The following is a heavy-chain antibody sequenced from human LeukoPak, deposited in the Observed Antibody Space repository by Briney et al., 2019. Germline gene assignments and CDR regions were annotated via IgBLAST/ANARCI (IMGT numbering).Heavy chain of an antibody. D-gene: IGHD3-10*01. V-gene: IGHV3-30*03. Sequence: PGGSLRLSCAASGFTFSSYGLHWVRQAPGKGLEWVAVISYDGSNKYYADSVKGRFTISRDNSKNTLYLQMNSLRAEDTAVYYCARVSGRGWFGEGRSYFDYWGQGTLVTVSS. CDR2: ISYDGSNK. CDR1: GFTFSSYG. J-gene: IGHJ4*02. CDR3: ARVSGRGWFGEGRSYFDY.